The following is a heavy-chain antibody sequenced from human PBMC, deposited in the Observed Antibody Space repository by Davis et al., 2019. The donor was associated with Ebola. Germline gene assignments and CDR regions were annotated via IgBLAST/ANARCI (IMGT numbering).Heavy chain of an antibody. V-gene: IGHV1-2*06. Sequence: ASVKVSCKASGYTFIGYYVHWVRQAPGQGLEWMGRINPNSGATNYAQKFQGRVIMTRDTSINTASMELSRLRSDDTAVYYCARGGLDYYDNSGRTDYWGQGTLVTVSS. CDR3: ARGGLDYYDNSGRTDY. CDR2: INPNSGAT. CDR1: GYTFIGYY. D-gene: IGHD3-22*01. J-gene: IGHJ4*02.